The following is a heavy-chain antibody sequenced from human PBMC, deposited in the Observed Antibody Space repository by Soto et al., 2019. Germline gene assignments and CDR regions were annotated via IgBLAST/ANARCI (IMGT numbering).Heavy chain of an antibody. CDR3: ARVLIAVVNTD. Sequence: QVQLQQWGAGLLKPSETLSLTCAVYGGSFSGYYWSWIRQPPGKGLGWIGESNHVGSTNYNPSLKQRVTMSVDPSKNQFSLRLTSVTAADTAVYYCARVLIAVVNTDWGQGTLVIVSS. CDR2: SNHVGST. J-gene: IGHJ4*02. V-gene: IGHV4-34*01. CDR1: GGSFSGYY. D-gene: IGHD2-15*01.